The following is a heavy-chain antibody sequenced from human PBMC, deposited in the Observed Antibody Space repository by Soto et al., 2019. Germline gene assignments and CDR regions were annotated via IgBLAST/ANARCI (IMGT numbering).Heavy chain of an antibody. CDR1: GGFISSSSYY. V-gene: IGHV4-39*01. Sequence: QLQLQESGPGLVKPSETLSLTCTVSGGFISSSSYYWGWIRQPPGKGLEWIGSIYYSGSTYYNPSLKSRVTISVDTSKNQFSLKLSSVTAADTAVYYCARLGGWYRYNWFDPWGQGTLVTVSS. D-gene: IGHD6-19*01. CDR2: IYYSGST. J-gene: IGHJ5*02. CDR3: ARLGGWYRYNWFDP.